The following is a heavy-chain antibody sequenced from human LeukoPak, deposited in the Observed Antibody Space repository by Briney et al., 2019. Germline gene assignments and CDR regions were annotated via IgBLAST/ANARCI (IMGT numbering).Heavy chain of an antibody. CDR1: GHSFTTNW. CDR2: IYPGDSDT. J-gene: IGHJ4*02. V-gene: IGHV5-51*01. CDR3: ARHYASGTYYNPLGY. D-gene: IGHD3-10*01. Sequence: GESLKISCRGSGHSFTTNWIAWVRQMPGKGLEWMGTIYPGDSDTRYSPSFRGQVTISADKSISTTYLQWSSLKASDTAMYYCARHYASGTYYNPLGYWGQGTLVTVSS.